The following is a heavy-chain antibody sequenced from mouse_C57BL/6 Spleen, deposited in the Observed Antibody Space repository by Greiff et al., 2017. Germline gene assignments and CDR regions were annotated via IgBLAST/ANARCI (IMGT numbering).Heavy chain of an antibody. CDR3: ARIAPGSSSRDY. D-gene: IGHD1-1*01. J-gene: IGHJ4*01. Sequence: QVQLKESGPGILQPSQTLSLTCSFSGFSLSTFGMGVGWIRQPSGKGLEWLAPIWWDDDKYYNPALKSRLTISKDTSKNQVFLKIANVDAAETAKYYCARIAPGSSSRDYWGQGTSDTVSS. CDR1: GFSLSTFGMG. V-gene: IGHV8-8*01. CDR2: IWWDDDK.